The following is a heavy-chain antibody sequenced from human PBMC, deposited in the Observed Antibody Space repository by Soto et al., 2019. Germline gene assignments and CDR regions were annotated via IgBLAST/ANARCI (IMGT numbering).Heavy chain of an antibody. CDR3: ARVPAP. CDR1: GGSISSGGFS. CDR2: IYHSGST. V-gene: IGHV4-30-2*01. Sequence: TCGVAGGSISSGGFSWSWIRQPPGNGLEWIGYIYHSGSTYYNPSLKSRVTISVDRSKNQFSLKLSSVTAADTAVYYCARVPAPWGQGTLVTVSS. D-gene: IGHD2-2*01. J-gene: IGHJ5*02.